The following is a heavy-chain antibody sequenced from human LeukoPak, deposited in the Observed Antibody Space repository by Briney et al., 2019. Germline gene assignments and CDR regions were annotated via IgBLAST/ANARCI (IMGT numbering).Heavy chain of an antibody. CDR1: GGSISGYY. CDR2: ILSSGST. Sequence: SETLSLTCTVSGGSISGYYWSWIWQPPGKELEWIGYILSSGSTNYNPSLKSRVTISVDTSKNQFSLKLSSVTAADTAVYYCARGRYSSGWYFDYWGQGTLVTVSS. CDR3: ARGRYSSGWYFDY. V-gene: IGHV4-59*12. J-gene: IGHJ4*02. D-gene: IGHD6-19*01.